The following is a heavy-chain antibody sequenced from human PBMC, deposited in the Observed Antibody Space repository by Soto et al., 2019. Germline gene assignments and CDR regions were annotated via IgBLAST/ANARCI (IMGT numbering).Heavy chain of an antibody. CDR1: GFTFSSYA. Sequence: PGGSLRLSCAASGFTFSSYAMSWVRQAPGKGLEWVSAISGSGGSTYYADSVKGRFTISRDNSKNTLYLQMNSLRAEDTAVYYCAKDSSPPPPRGQWGIAAAGSWGHYYYGMDVWGQGTTVTVSS. CDR2: ISGSGGST. J-gene: IGHJ6*02. D-gene: IGHD6-13*01. V-gene: IGHV3-23*01. CDR3: AKDSSPPPPRGQWGIAAAGSWGHYYYGMDV.